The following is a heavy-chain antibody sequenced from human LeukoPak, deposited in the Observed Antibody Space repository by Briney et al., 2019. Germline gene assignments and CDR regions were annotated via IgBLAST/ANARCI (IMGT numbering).Heavy chain of an antibody. D-gene: IGHD3-16*02. J-gene: IGHJ4*02. Sequence: AGGSLRLSCAASGFTFSSYGMSWVRQAPGKGLEWVSSISSSSSYIYYADSVKGRFTISRDNAKNSLYLQMNSLRAEDTAVYYCARVGPVITFGGVIVMTRVRGRYYLNYWGQGTLVTVSS. CDR2: ISSSSSYI. CDR1: GFTFSSYG. V-gene: IGHV3-21*01. CDR3: ARVGPVITFGGVIVMTRVRGRYYLNY.